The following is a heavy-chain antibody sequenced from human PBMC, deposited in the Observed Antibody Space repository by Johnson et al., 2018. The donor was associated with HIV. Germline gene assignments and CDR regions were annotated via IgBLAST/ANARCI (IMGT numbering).Heavy chain of an antibody. CDR2: ISWNSGSI. CDR3: ARDTAMVHDAFDI. V-gene: IGHV3-20*04. J-gene: IGHJ3*02. Sequence: VQLVESGGGVVRPGGSLRLSCAASGFNFDDYGMSWVRQAPGKGLEWVSGISWNSGSIGYADSVKGRFTISRDNAKNTLYLQMNSRRDEDTAVYYCARDTAMVHDAFDIWGQGTMVTVSS. D-gene: IGHD5-18*01. CDR1: GFNFDDYG.